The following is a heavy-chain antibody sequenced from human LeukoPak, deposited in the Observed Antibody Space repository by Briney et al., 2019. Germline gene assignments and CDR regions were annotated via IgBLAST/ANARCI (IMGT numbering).Heavy chain of an antibody. CDR1: GYTFTGYY. CDR3: ATGLPGALRPLLGY. Sequence: EASVKVSCKASGYTFTGYYMHWVRQAPGKGLEWMGGFDPEDGETIYAQKFQGRVTMTEDTSTDTAYMELSSLRSEDTAVYYCATGLPGALRPLLGYWGQGTLVTVSS. J-gene: IGHJ4*02. D-gene: IGHD2-21*02. CDR2: FDPEDGET. V-gene: IGHV1-24*01.